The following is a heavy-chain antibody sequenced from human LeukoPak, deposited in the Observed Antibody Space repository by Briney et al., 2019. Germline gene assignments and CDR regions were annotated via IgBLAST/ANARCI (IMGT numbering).Heavy chain of an antibody. CDR3: ARDRGPYSGYDSYYFDY. CDR1: GGSISSGGYY. Sequence: SETLSLTCTVSGGSISSGGYYWSWIRQHPGKGLEWIGYIYYSGSTYYNPSLKSRVTISVDTSKNQFSLKLSSVTAADTAVYYCARDRGPYSGYDSYYFDYWGQGTLVTVPS. CDR2: IYYSGST. V-gene: IGHV4-31*03. D-gene: IGHD5-12*01. J-gene: IGHJ4*02.